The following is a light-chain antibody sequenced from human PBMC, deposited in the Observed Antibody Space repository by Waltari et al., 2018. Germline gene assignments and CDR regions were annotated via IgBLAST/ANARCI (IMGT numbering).Light chain of an antibody. V-gene: IGLV1-44*01. CDR3: AAWDDSLSAWL. J-gene: IGLJ2*01. CDR2: IND. Sequence: QSVLTRPPSASGTPGQRVIISCSGSSSNIGRNTVNWYQQVPGTAPRLVMFINDQRPSGVPDRFSASKSGTSASLAISGLQSEDEADYYCAAWDDSLSAWLFGGGTKLTVL. CDR1: SSNIGRNT.